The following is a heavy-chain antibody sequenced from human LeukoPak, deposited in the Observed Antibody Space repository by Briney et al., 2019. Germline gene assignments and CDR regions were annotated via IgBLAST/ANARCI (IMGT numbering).Heavy chain of an antibody. D-gene: IGHD6-13*01. V-gene: IGHV3-33*06. Sequence: PGRSLRLSCAASGFTFSSYGMHWVRQAPGKGLQWVAGIWYDGSNRYYADSVKGRFTISRDNSVNTLYLQMNSLRGEDTAVYYCAKHGIAAAQEGNWFDPWGQGTLVTVSS. CDR3: AKHGIAAAQEGNWFDP. CDR1: GFTFSSYG. J-gene: IGHJ5*02. CDR2: IWYDGSNR.